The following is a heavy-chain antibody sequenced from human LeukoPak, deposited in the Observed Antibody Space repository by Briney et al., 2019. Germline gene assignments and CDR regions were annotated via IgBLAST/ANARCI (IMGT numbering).Heavy chain of an antibody. CDR2: IYYSGST. Sequence: ASETLSLTCTVSGGSISSYYWNWIRQPPGKGLEWIGYIYYSGSTNYNPSLKSRVTISVDTSKNQFSLKLSSVTAADTAVYYCARDNLGRGFGELFSGGMDVWGKGTTVTVSS. CDR1: GGSISSYY. J-gene: IGHJ6*04. V-gene: IGHV4-59*12. D-gene: IGHD3-10*01. CDR3: ARDNLGRGFGELFSGGMDV.